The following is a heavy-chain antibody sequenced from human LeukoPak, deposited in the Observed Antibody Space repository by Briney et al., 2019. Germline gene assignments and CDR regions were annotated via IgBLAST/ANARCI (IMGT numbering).Heavy chain of an antibody. CDR1: GFTFSNYW. D-gene: IGHD6-19*01. CDR3: AREVSNSGWYNWFDP. V-gene: IGHV3-74*01. J-gene: IGHJ5*02. CDR2: INSDGGST. Sequence: QTGGSLRLSCATSGFTFSNYWMHWVRQAPGKGLVWVSRINSDGGSTRYADSVKGRFTISRDNAKNTLYLQMNSLRAEDTAVYYCAREVSNSGWYNWFDPWGQGTLVTVSS.